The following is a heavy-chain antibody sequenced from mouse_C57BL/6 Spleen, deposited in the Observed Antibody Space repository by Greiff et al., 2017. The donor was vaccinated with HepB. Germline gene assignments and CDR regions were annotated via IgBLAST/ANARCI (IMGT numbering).Heavy chain of an antibody. CDR3: ARRTTVVATYYAMDY. V-gene: IGHV1-59*01. CDR2: IDPSDSYT. J-gene: IGHJ4*01. Sequence: VQLQQPGAELVRPGTSVKLSCKASGYTFTSYWMHWVKQRPGQGLEWIGVIDPSDSYTNYNQKFKGKATLTVDTSSSTAYMQLSSLTSEDSAVYYCARRTTVVATYYAMDYWGQGTSVTVSS. D-gene: IGHD1-1*01. CDR1: GYTFTSYW.